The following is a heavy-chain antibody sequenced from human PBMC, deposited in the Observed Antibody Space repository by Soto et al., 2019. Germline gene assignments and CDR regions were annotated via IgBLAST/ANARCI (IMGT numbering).Heavy chain of an antibody. Sequence: EAQLVESGGGLVQPGRSLRLSCAASGFIFDEYAMHWVRQAPGKGLEWVSSISWNSGNIGYADSVKGRFTISRDNAKNSLYLQMNSVRGEDTALYYCAKGASTTVFAFNDYWGQGTLVTVSS. CDR2: ISWNSGNI. CDR1: GFIFDEYA. J-gene: IGHJ4*02. D-gene: IGHD4-17*01. CDR3: AKGASTTVFAFNDY. V-gene: IGHV3-9*01.